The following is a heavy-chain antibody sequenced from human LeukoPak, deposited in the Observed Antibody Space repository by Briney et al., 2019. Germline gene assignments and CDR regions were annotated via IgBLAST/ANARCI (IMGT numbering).Heavy chain of an antibody. V-gene: IGHV3-23*01. Sequence: PGGSLRLSCAASGFTFSSYAMSWVRQAPGKGLEWVSAISGSGGSTYYADSVKGRFTISRDNSKNTLYLQMNSLRAEDTAVYYCAKGRVVGGYSYGSGYWGQGTLVTVSS. CDR2: ISGSGGST. D-gene: IGHD5-18*01. CDR3: AKGRVVGGYSYGSGY. CDR1: GFTFSSYA. J-gene: IGHJ4*02.